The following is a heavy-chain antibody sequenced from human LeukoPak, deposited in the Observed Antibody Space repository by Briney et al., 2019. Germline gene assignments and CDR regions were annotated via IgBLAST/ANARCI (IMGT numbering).Heavy chain of an antibody. J-gene: IGHJ4*02. Sequence: SEPLSLTCAVSGYSISSGYYWGWIRQTPGKGLEWIGSIYHSGSTYYNPSLKSRVTISVDTSKNQFSLKLSSVTAADTAVYYCARSSVYYDYVWGSYRLGTFDYWGQGTLVTVSS. CDR3: ARSSVYYDYVWGSYRLGTFDY. CDR2: IYHSGST. CDR1: GYSISSGYY. D-gene: IGHD3-16*02. V-gene: IGHV4-38-2*01.